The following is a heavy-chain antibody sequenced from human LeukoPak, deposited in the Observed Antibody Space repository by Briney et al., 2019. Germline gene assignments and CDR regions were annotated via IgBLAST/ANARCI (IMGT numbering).Heavy chain of an antibody. Sequence: SETLSLTCTVSGGSISSYYWSWIRQPPGKGLEWIGYIYYSGSTNYNPSLKSRVTISVDTSKNQLSLKLSSVTAADTAVYYCARGRAAGGQDYFDYWGLGTLVTVSS. CDR1: GGSISSYY. D-gene: IGHD6-13*01. CDR2: IYYSGST. V-gene: IGHV4-59*01. CDR3: ARGRAAGGQDYFDY. J-gene: IGHJ4*02.